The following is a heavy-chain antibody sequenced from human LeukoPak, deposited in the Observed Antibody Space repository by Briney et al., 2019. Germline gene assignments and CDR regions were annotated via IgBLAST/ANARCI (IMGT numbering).Heavy chain of an antibody. CDR3: ARVQASPEDSWRAPYYMDV. CDR1: GYTFTGYY. CDR2: INPNSGGT. J-gene: IGHJ6*03. D-gene: IGHD3-3*01. Sequence: ASVKVSCKASGYTFTGYYMHWVRQAPGQGLEWMGWINPNSGGTNYAQKFQGRVTMTRDTSISTAYMELRSLRSDDTAVYYCARVQASPEDSWRAPYYMDVWGKGTTVTVSS. V-gene: IGHV1-2*02.